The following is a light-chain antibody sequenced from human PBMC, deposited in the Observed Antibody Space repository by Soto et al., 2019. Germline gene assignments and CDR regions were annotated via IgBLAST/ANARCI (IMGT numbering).Light chain of an antibody. CDR3: QQYGSSPRT. Sequence: EIVLTQSPGTLSLSPGERATLSCRASQSVSSSYLAWYQLKPGQAPRLLIYDASRRATGIPDRFSGGGSGTDFTLTISRLEPEDFAVYYCQQYGSSPRTFGQGTKLEIK. V-gene: IGKV3-20*01. CDR2: DAS. J-gene: IGKJ2*01. CDR1: QSVSSSY.